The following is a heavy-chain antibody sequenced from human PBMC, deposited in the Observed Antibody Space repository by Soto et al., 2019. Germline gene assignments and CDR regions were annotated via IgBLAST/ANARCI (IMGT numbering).Heavy chain of an antibody. J-gene: IGHJ4*02. V-gene: IGHV1-69*13. Sequence: SVKVSCKASGGTFSSYAISWVRQAPGQGLEWMGGIIPIFGTANYAQKFQGRVTITADESTSTAYMELSSLRSEDTAVYYCARSRVESSTVTTDFDYWGQGTLVTVSS. CDR2: IIPIFGTA. D-gene: IGHD4-17*01. CDR3: ARSRVESSTVTTDFDY. CDR1: GGTFSSYA.